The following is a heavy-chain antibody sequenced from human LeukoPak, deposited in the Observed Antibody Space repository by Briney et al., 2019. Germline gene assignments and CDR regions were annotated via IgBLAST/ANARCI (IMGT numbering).Heavy chain of an antibody. CDR3: ARREVDTAVGGFDY. CDR1: GYNFTSSW. CDR2: IYPGDSDI. D-gene: IGHD5-18*01. J-gene: IGHJ4*02. Sequence: GESLKISCKGSGYNFTSSWIDWVRQMPGKGLEWMGIIYPGDSDIRYSPSFQGQVTISADKSITTAYLQWNSLKASDTAMYYCARREVDTAVGGFDYWGQGTLVTVSS. V-gene: IGHV5-51*01.